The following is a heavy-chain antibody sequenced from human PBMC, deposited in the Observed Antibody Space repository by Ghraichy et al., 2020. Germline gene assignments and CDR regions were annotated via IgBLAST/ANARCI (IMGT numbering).Heavy chain of an antibody. D-gene: IGHD1-1*01. Sequence: GGSLRLSCEVSGLTFVNAWMSWFRQAPGKGLEWVGRIKGKSERGTIDYAAPVKGRFTVSRDDSKVTLYLQMNSLRSEDTAVYYCRNDGPRWDHWGQGTLVTVSS. V-gene: IGHV3-15*01. CDR3: RNDGPRWDH. CDR2: IKGKSERGTI. J-gene: IGHJ4*02. CDR1: GLTFVNAW.